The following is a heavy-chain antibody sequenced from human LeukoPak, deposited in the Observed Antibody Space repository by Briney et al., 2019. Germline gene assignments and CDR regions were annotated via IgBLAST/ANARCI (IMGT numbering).Heavy chain of an antibody. Sequence: ASAKVSCKXSGYTFTGYYMHWVQQAPGQGLEWMGRINPNSGGTNYAQKFQGRVTMTRDTSISTAYMGLSRLRSDDTAVYYCATKASYDSSGYYYVSLDYWGQGTLVTVSS. CDR3: ATKASYDSSGYYYVSLDY. J-gene: IGHJ4*02. CDR2: INPNSGGT. D-gene: IGHD3-22*01. CDR1: GYTFTGYY. V-gene: IGHV1-2*02.